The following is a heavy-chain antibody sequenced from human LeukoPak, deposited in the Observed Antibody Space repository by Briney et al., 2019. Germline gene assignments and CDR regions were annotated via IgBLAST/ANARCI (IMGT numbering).Heavy chain of an antibody. CDR2: IYSGGST. V-gene: IGHV3-66*01. CDR3: ARDEGGSYYEDAFDI. J-gene: IGHJ3*02. D-gene: IGHD1-26*01. CDR1: GFTVSSNY. Sequence: GGSLRLSCAASGFTVSSNYMSWVRQAPGKGLEWVSVIYSGGSTYYADSVKGRFTISRDNAKNSLYLQMNSLRAEDTAVYYCARDEGGSYYEDAFDIWGQGTMVTVSS.